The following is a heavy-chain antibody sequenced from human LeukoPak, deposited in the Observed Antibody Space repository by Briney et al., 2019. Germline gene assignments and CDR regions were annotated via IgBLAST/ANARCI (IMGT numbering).Heavy chain of an antibody. CDR1: GFTFSTYV. CDR2: ISSDGDNT. Sequence: GGSLRLSCSVSGFTFSTYVMHWVRQAPGKGLEYVSAISSDGDNTYYADSVKGRFTISRDDSKNTLYLQMSSLRADDTAVYYCVRGTGYWGQGTLVTVSS. V-gene: IGHV3-64D*06. J-gene: IGHJ4*02. CDR3: VRGTGY.